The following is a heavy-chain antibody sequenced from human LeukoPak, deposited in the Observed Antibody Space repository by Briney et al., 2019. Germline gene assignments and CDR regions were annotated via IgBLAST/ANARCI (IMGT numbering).Heavy chain of an antibody. J-gene: IGHJ5*02. CDR1: GGTFSSYA. CDR2: IIPIFGTA. V-gene: IGHV1-69*13. CDR3: AREGNYYGSGSYYSWFDP. Sequence: SVKVSCKASGGTFSSYAISWVRQAPGQGLEWMGGIIPIFGTANYAQTFQGRVTITADESTSTAYMELSSLRSEDTAVYYCAREGNYYGSGSYYSWFDPWGQGTLVTVSS. D-gene: IGHD3-10*01.